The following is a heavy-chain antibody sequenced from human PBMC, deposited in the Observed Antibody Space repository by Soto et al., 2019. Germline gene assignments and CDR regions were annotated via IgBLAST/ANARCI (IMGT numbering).Heavy chain of an antibody. J-gene: IGHJ6*02. Sequence: QMKLVESGGGVVQPGTSLRLSCVASGFTFSAFGMNWVRLAPGKGLEWVAISSYGGSNKYYGDSVQGRFTISRDNSRDTMYLYMNSMRDEDTAVYHCANGPLRFPDYGDYADNSYGMDVWGQGTTVTVSS. CDR3: ANGPLRFPDYGDYADNSYGMDV. CDR2: SSYGGSNK. D-gene: IGHD4-17*01. CDR1: GFTFSAFG. V-gene: IGHV3-30*18.